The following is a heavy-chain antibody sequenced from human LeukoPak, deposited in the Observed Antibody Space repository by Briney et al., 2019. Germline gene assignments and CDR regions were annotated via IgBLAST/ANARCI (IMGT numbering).Heavy chain of an antibody. CDR2: ISYDGSNK. V-gene: IGHV3-30-3*01. CDR3: ARDSPIVGATGGSDY. CDR1: GFTFSSYA. Sequence: GGSLRLSCAASGFTFSSYAMHWVRQAPGKGLEWVAVISYDGSNKYYADSVKGRFTISRDNSKNTLYLQMNSLRAEDTAVYYCARDSPIVGATGGSDYWGQGTLVTVSS. J-gene: IGHJ4*02. D-gene: IGHD1-26*01.